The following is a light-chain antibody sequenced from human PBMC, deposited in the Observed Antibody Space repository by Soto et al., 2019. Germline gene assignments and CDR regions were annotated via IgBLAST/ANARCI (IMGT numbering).Light chain of an antibody. V-gene: IGLV1-44*01. Sequence: QSVLTQPPSASGTPGQGVTVSCSGSSSNIGTNSVIWYQQFPGTAPKLLISRDNQRPSGVPDRCSGSKSGTSASLSISGLQSEDEADYYCAAWDDSLHGPVFGGGTKLTVL. CDR2: RDN. CDR1: SSNIGTNS. CDR3: AAWDDSLHGPV. J-gene: IGLJ2*01.